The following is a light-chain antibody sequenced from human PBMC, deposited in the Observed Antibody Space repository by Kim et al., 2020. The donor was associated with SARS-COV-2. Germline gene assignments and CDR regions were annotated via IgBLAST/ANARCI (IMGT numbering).Light chain of an antibody. V-gene: IGLV2-14*03. CDR1: SSDVGAYAY. J-gene: IGLJ3*02. Sequence: QSLTFSCPGTSSDVGAYAYVSWYQKHPGKVPKLIIFDVAKRPSGVSNRFSGYKSENTASLTISGLQAEDEADYYCASYTTSRTWVFGGGTKVTVL. CDR3: ASYTTSRTWV. CDR2: DVA.